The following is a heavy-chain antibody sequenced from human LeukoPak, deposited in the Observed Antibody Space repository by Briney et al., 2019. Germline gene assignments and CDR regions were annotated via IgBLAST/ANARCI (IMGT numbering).Heavy chain of an antibody. CDR1: DVSISNNGRY. CDR3: ASYYCSGGTCYLGDNWFDP. CDR2: AYHTGAT. D-gene: IGHD2-15*01. V-gene: IGHV4-39*07. J-gene: IGHJ5*02. Sequence: SETLSLTRSVSDVSISNNGRYWAWIRQSPGKGLEWIGSAYHTGATNYNPSLESRVSMSVDTSKNQFSLNLSSVTAADTAVYYCASYYCSGGTCYLGDNWFDPWGQGTLVTVSS.